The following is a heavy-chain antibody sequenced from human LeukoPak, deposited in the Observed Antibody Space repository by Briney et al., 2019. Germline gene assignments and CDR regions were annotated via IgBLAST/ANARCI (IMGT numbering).Heavy chain of an antibody. Sequence: ASVKVSCKASGGTFSSYAISWVRQAPGQGLEWMGWISAYNGNTNYAQKLQGRVTMTTDTSTSTAYMELSRLRSDDTAVYYCARERNQDIVVVPAAMGYYMDVWGKGTTVTVSS. CDR1: GGTFSSYA. CDR3: ARERNQDIVVVPAAMGYYMDV. D-gene: IGHD2-2*01. V-gene: IGHV1-18*01. CDR2: ISAYNGNT. J-gene: IGHJ6*03.